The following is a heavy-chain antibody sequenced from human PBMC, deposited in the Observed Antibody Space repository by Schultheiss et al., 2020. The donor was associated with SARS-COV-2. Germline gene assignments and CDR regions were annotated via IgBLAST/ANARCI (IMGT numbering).Heavy chain of an antibody. V-gene: IGHV1-69*04. D-gene: IGHD3-22*01. CDR2: IIPILGIA. Sequence: SVKVSCKASGGTFSSYAISWVRQAPGQGLEWMGRIIPILGIANYAQKFQGRVTITADKSTSTAYMELSSLRSEDTAVYYCAREGQGEGDMLVVVNYYYYGMDVWGQGTTVTVSS. J-gene: IGHJ6*02. CDR3: AREGQGEGDMLVVVNYYYYGMDV. CDR1: GGTFSSYA.